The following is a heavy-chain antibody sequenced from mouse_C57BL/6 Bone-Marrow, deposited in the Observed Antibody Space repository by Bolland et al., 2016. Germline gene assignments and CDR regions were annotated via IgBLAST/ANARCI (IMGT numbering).Heavy chain of an antibody. J-gene: IGHJ3*01. Sequence: SYNQKFKGKATLTVDQSSSTAYMQLNSLTSEDSAVYYCARSGVYDYGFAYWGQGTLV. V-gene: IGHV1-39*01. D-gene: IGHD2-4*01. CDR3: ARSGVYDYGFAY.